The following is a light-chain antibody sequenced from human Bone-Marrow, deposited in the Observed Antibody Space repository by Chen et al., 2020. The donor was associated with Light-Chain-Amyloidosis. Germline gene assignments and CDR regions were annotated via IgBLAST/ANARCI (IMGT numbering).Light chain of an antibody. Sequence: SYVLTQPSSVSVAPGQTATIACGGNNIGSTSVHWYQQTTGQAPLLVVYDDSDRPSGIPERSAGSNSGTTATLTISRVEAGDEGDYSCEVWDGGSDRPVFGGGAKLTVL. CDR3: EVWDGGSDRPV. CDR2: DDS. J-gene: IGLJ3*02. V-gene: IGLV3-21*02. CDR1: NIGSTS.